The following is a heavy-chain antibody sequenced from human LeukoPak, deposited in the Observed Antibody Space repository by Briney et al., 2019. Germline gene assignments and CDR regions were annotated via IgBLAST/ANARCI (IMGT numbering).Heavy chain of an antibody. D-gene: IGHD3-22*01. V-gene: IGHV4-59*04. J-gene: IGHJ5*02. CDR3: ARQYYYDSSGYYYSGANNWFDP. CDR2: IYYSGST. Sequence: SETLSLTCTVSGGSISSYYWSWIRQPPGKGLEWIGCIYYSGSTYYNPSLKSRVTISVDTSKNQFSLKLSSVTAADTAVYYCARQYYYDSSGYYYSGANNWFDPWGQGTLVTVSS. CDR1: GGSISSYY.